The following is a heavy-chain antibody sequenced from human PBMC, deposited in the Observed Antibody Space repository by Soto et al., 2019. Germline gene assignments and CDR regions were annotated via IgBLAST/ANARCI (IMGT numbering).Heavy chain of an antibody. CDR3: ARAGIVVVPAAKTYYYYGMDV. CDR2: IIPIFGTA. CDR1: GGTFSSYA. J-gene: IGHJ6*02. D-gene: IGHD2-2*01. V-gene: IGHV1-69*13. Sequence: SVKVSCKASGGTFSSYAISWVRQAPGQGLEWMGGIIPIFGTANYAQKFQGRVTITADESTSTAYMELSSLRSEDTAVYYCARAGIVVVPAAKTYYYYGMDVWGQGTTVTVSS.